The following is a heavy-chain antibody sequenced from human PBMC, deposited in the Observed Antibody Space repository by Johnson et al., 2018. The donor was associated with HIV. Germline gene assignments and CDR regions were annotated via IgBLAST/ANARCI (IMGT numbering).Heavy chain of an antibody. CDR2: ISYDGSNK. CDR3: ARDLQAGDMNAFDI. J-gene: IGHJ3*02. V-gene: IGHV3-30*19. CDR1: GFTFSSYG. D-gene: IGHD7-27*01. Sequence: QVQLMESGGGVVQPGGSLRLSCAASGFTFSSYGMHWVRQAPGKGLEWVAVISYDGSNKYYADSVKGRFTISRDNSKNTLYLQMNSLRAEDTAVYYCARDLQAGDMNAFDIWGQGTMVTVSS.